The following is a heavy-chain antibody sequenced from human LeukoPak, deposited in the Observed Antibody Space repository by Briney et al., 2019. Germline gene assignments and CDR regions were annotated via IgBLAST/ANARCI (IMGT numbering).Heavy chain of an antibody. CDR3: ARDALYYYGSGSYYNHYYYYYMDV. J-gene: IGHJ6*03. V-gene: IGHV1-46*01. CDR1: GYTFTSYY. D-gene: IGHD3-10*01. Sequence: ASVKVSCKASGYTFTSYYMHWVRQAPGQGLEWMGIINPSGGSTSYAQKFQGGVTMTRDTSTSTVYMELSSLRSEDTAVYYCARDALYYYGSGSYYNHYYYYYMDVWGKGTTVTVSS. CDR2: INPSGGST.